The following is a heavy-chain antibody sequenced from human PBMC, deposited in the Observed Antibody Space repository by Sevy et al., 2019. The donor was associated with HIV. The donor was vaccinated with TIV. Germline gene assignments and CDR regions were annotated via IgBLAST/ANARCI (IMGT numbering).Heavy chain of an antibody. CDR1: GYTLTELS. J-gene: IGHJ5*02. D-gene: IGHD2-15*01. CDR3: ATYRKIVVVVAAHNWFDP. CDR2: FDPEDGET. Sequence: ASVKVSCKVSGYTLTELSMHWVRQAPGKGLEWMGGFDPEDGETIYAQKFQGRVTMTEDTSTDTAYMELSSLRSEDMAVYYCATYRKIVVVVAAHNWFDPWGQGTLVTVSS. V-gene: IGHV1-24*01.